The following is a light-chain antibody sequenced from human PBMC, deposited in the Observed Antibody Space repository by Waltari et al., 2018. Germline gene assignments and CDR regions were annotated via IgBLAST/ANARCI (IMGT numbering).Light chain of an antibody. CDR2: GST. CDR1: GSNIGAGYD. Sequence: QSVLTQPPSVSGAPGQRVTIPCTGSGSNIGAGYDVTWYHQVPRTAPKLLIYGSTSRPLGVPDRFFGSTSGTSASLTITGLQVEDEGDYYCQSYDTSLSVVFGGGTKLTVL. J-gene: IGLJ3*02. CDR3: QSYDTSLSVV. V-gene: IGLV1-40*01.